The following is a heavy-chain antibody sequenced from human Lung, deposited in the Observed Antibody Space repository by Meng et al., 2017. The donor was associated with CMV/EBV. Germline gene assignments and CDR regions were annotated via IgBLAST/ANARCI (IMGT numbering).Heavy chain of an antibody. CDR2: ITPNSGGT. CDR1: GYTFTGYY. CDR3: ARGPFYYYGMDV. D-gene: IGHD3-10*01. J-gene: IGHJ6*02. V-gene: IGHV1-2*02. Sequence: XVSCKASGYTFTGYYIHWVRQAPGQGLEWMGWITPNSGGTNYAQKFQGRVTMTRDTSISTAYMELSRLRSDDTAVYYCARGPFYYYGMDVWGQGTTVTVSS.